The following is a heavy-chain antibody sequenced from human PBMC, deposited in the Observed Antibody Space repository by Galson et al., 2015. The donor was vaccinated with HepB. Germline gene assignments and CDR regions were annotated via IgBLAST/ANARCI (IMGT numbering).Heavy chain of an antibody. CDR3: ARDGGYYDFWSGYYPYYGMDV. Sequence: ETLSLTCTVSGGSVSSGSYYWSWIRQPPGKGLEWIGYIYYSGSTNYNPSLKSRVTISVDTSKNQFSLKLSSVTAADTAVYYCARDGGYYDFWSGYYPYYGMDVWGQGTTVTVSS. D-gene: IGHD3-3*01. CDR1: GGSVSSGSYY. V-gene: IGHV4-61*01. J-gene: IGHJ6*02. CDR2: IYYSGST.